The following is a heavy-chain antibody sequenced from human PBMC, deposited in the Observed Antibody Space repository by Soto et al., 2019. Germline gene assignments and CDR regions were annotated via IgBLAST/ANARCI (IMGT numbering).Heavy chain of an antibody. CDR2: ISYSGST. D-gene: IGHD1-26*01. V-gene: IGHV4-59*13. CDR3: ASSSYSGSWKSFDY. CDR1: GGSISNYH. Sequence: SETLSLTCTVSGGSISNYHWNWIRQPPGKGLEWIGRISYSGSTNYNPSLKSRVTISVDTSKNQFSLKLSSVTAADTAMYCCASSSYSGSWKSFDYWGQGALVTVSS. J-gene: IGHJ4*02.